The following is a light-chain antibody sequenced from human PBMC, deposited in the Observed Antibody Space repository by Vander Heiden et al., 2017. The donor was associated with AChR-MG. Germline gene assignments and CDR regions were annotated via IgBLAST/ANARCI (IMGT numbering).Light chain of an antibody. CDR2: GTT. CDR1: SSNIGAGLD. Sequence: QSVLTQPPSVSGAPGQRVTISCTGSSSNIGAGLDVLWYQRLPGTAPNLLIYGTTNRPSGVPDRFSGSKSGTSASLAITGLQAEDEADYYCQSYDSSLSGSVVFGGGTKLTVL. CDR3: QSYDSSLSGSVV. V-gene: IGLV1-40*01. J-gene: IGLJ2*01.